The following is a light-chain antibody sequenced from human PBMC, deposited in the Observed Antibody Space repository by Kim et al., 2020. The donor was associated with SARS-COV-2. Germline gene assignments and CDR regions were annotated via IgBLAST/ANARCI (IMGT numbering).Light chain of an antibody. CDR3: QNLNTYPLT. V-gene: IGKV1-9*01. CDR1: EDISNY. J-gene: IGKJ5*01. Sequence: QLTQSPSSLSASIGDRATITCRASEDISNYLGWYQQKPGKAPELLISAASTLQSGVPSRFSGSGSGTDFTLTISSLQPADFATYYCQNLNTYPLTFGQGTRLELK. CDR2: AAS.